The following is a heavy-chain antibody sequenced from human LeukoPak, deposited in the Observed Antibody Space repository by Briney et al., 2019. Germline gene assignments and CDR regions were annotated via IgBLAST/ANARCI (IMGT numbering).Heavy chain of an antibody. CDR3: ARLARLYDSSGYSYYYYGMDV. Sequence: PSETLSLTCTVSGGSISSYYWSWIRQPPGKGLEWIVYIYYSGSTNYNPSLKSRVTISVDTSKNQFSLKLSSVTAADTAVYYCARLARLYDSSGYSYYYYGMDVWGQGTTVTVSS. J-gene: IGHJ6*02. V-gene: IGHV4-59*08. CDR2: IYYSGST. CDR1: GGSISSYY. D-gene: IGHD3-22*01.